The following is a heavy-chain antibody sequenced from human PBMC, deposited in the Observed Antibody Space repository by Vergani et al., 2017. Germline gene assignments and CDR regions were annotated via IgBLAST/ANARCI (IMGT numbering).Heavy chain of an antibody. J-gene: IGHJ4*02. D-gene: IGHD5-12*01. CDR1: GFTVSSNY. CDR2: IYSGGST. Sequence: EVQLLESGGGLIQPGGSLRLSCAASGFTVSSNYMSWVRQAPGKGLEWVSVIYSGGSTYYADSVKGRFTISRDNSKNTLYLQMNSLRAEDTAVYYCARVRGSGYSGYDGLSGIQPSYFDYWGQGTLVTVSS. V-gene: IGHV3-53*01. CDR3: ARVRGSGYSGYDGLSGIQPSYFDY.